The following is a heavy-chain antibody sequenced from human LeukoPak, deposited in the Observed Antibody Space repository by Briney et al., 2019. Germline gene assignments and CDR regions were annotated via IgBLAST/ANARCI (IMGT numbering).Heavy chain of an antibody. V-gene: IGHV4-30-2*01. Sequence: PSETLSLTCAVSGGSISSGGYSWSWIRQPPGKGLEWIGYTYHSGSTYYNPSLKSRVTISVDRSKNQFSLKLSSVTAADTAVYYCARGRYATYDSSGYYGVFFDYWGQGTLVAVSS. J-gene: IGHJ4*02. D-gene: IGHD3-22*01. CDR2: TYHSGST. CDR1: GGSISSGGYS. CDR3: ARGRYATYDSSGYYGVFFDY.